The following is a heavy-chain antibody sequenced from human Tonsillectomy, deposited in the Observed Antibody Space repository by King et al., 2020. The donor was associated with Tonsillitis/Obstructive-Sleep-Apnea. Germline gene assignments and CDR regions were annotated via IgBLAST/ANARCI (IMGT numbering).Heavy chain of an antibody. D-gene: IGHD3-3*01. Sequence: VQLVESGGGLVQPGGSLRLSCAASGFTFSSYWMHWVRQAPGKGLVWVSRINSDGSSTSYADSVKGRFTISRDNAKNTLYLQMNSLRAEDTAVYYCARAPALYDFWSGYLSDWFDPWGQGTLVTVSS. J-gene: IGHJ5*02. CDR2: INSDGSST. CDR1: GFTFSSYW. V-gene: IGHV3-74*01. CDR3: ARAPALYDFWSGYLSDWFDP.